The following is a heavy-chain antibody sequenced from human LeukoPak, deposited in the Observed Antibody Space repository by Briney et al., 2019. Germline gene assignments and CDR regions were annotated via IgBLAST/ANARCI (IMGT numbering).Heavy chain of an antibody. Sequence: ASVKVSCKASGYTFIRYGISWVRQAPGQGLEWMGWINPNSGGTNYAQKFQGRVTMTRDTSISTAYMELSRLRSDDTAVYYCASIAARPDGGFAFDIWGQGTMVTVSS. CDR2: INPNSGGT. V-gene: IGHV1-2*02. D-gene: IGHD6-6*01. J-gene: IGHJ3*02. CDR3: ASIAARPDGGFAFDI. CDR1: GYTFIRYG.